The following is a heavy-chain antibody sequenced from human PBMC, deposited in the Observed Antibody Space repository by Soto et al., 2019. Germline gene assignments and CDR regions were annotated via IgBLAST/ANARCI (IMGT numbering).Heavy chain of an antibody. CDR3: VQGRYPTMATPLDH. CDR2: ISWDSSTI. Sequence: ESGGGLVQPGRSLRLSCAASGFTFDNCGMHWVRQAPGKGLEWVAGISWDSSTIGYADSVKGRFIISRDDAKNSLYLQMDSLRGEDTALYYCVQGRYPTMATPLDHWGQGTQVIVSS. J-gene: IGHJ4*02. CDR1: GFTFDNCG. D-gene: IGHD2-15*01. V-gene: IGHV3-9*01.